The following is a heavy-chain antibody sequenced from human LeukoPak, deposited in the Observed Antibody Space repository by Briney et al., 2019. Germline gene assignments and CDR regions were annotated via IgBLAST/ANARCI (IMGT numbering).Heavy chain of an antibody. Sequence: GGFLRLSCAASEFTFRTYWMTWVRQAPGKGLEWVATIKQDGSETKYVESVKGRFTISRDNAKNSLYLQMSSLRAEDTAVYYCAKYPIRRSRDYYYGMDVWGQGTTVIVSS. V-gene: IGHV3-7*01. CDR2: IKQDGSET. D-gene: IGHD2-2*02. CDR3: AKYPIRRSRDYYYGMDV. J-gene: IGHJ6*02. CDR1: EFTFRTYW.